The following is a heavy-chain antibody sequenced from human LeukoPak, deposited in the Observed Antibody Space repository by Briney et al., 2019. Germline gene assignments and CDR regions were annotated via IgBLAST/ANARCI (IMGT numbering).Heavy chain of an antibody. J-gene: IGHJ4*02. CDR3: AREWEQYYFDY. V-gene: IGHV3-30-3*01. CDR1: GFTFSSYA. Sequence: GGSLRLSCAASGFTFSSYAMHWVRQAPGKGLEWVAVISYDGSNKYYADSVKGRFTISRDNSKNTLYLQMNSLRAEDTAVYYCAREWEQYYFDYWGQGTLVTVSS. CDR2: ISYDGSNK. D-gene: IGHD1-26*01.